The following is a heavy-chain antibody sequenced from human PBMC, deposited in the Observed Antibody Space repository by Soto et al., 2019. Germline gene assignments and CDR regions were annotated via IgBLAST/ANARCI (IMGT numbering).Heavy chain of an antibody. D-gene: IGHD3-3*01. J-gene: IGHJ5*02. CDR1: GFTFSNAW. V-gene: IGHV3-15*01. Sequence: EVQLVESGGGLVKPGGSLRLSCAASGFTFSNAWMSWVRQAPGKGLEWVGRIKSKTDGETTDYAAPVKGRFTISRDDSKNTLYLQMNSLKTEDTAVYYCTTVESTYYDFWSGYYRGAWFDPWGQGTLVTVSS. CDR3: TTVESTYYDFWSGYYRGAWFDP. CDR2: IKSKTDGETT.